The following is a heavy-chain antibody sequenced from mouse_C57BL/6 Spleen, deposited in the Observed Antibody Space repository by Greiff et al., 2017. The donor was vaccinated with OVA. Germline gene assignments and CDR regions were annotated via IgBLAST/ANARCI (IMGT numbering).Heavy chain of an antibody. J-gene: IGHJ2*01. CDR1: GYTFTSYW. CDR2: IYPSDSET. CDR3: ARQWDGDFDY. D-gene: IGHD4-1*01. V-gene: IGHV1-61*01. Sequence: QVQLQQSGAELVRPGSSVKLSCKASGYTFTSYWMDWVKQRPGQGLEWIGNIYPSDSETHYNQKFKDKATLTVDKSSSTAYMQLSSLTSEDSAVYYCARQWDGDFDYWGQGTTLTVSS.